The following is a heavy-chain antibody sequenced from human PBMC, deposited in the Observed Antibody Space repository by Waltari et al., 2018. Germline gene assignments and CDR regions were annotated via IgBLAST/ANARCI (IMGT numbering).Heavy chain of an antibody. CDR2: IKWNGDST. V-gene: IGHV3-43*01. Sequence: DVHLVQSGGGVEQPGGSLRLSCEASGFTFKDHSMHWVRQAPGECLEWVSKIKWNGDSTNYADSVKGRFTIARDNSKNSLYLQMTSLRAEDTAFYYCVKGVGGSWYVGYYFEYWGQGALVTVSS. CDR3: VKGVGGSWYVGYYFEY. CDR1: GFTFKDHS. D-gene: IGHD6-13*01. J-gene: IGHJ4*02.